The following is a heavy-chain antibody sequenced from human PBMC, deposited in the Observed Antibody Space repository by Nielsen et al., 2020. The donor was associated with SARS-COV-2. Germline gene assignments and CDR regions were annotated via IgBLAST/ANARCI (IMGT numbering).Heavy chain of an antibody. CDR3: ARDHELPYDSSGYLDY. CDR2: ISAYNGNT. J-gene: IGHJ4*02. D-gene: IGHD3-22*01. Sequence: ASVKVSCKASGYTFTSYGISWVRQAPGQGLEWMGWISAYNGNTNYAQKLQGRVTMTTDTSTSTAYMELRSLRSDDTAVYYCARDHELPYDSSGYLDYWGQGTLVTVSS. V-gene: IGHV1-18*01. CDR1: GYTFTSYG.